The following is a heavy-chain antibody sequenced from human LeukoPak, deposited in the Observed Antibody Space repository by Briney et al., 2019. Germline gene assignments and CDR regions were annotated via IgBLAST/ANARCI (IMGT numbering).Heavy chain of an antibody. J-gene: IGHJ1*01. D-gene: IGHD3-22*01. Sequence: GGSLRLSCAASGFSFSTYWMHWVRQAPGKGLVWVSRIKSDGSTNYADSVKGRFTISRDNANNTLSLQMNSLRPEDTGVYYCARAPSEIGGYYPEYFRHWGQGTLVTVSS. CDR2: IKSDGST. V-gene: IGHV3-74*01. CDR1: GFSFSTYW. CDR3: ARAPSEIGGYYPEYFRH.